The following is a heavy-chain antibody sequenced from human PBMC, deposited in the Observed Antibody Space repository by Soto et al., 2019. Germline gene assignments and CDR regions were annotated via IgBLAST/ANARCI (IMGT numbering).Heavy chain of an antibody. D-gene: IGHD5-18*01. V-gene: IGHV4-31*03. CDR3: ARDGRGYSYGVNWFDP. CDR2: IYYSGST. Sequence: PSETLSLTCTVSGGSISSGCYYWSWIRQHPGKGLEGIGYIYYSGSTYYNPSLKSRVTISVDTSKNQFSLKLSSVTAADTAVYYCARDGRGYSYGVNWFDPWGQGTLVTVSS. J-gene: IGHJ5*02. CDR1: GGSISSGCYY.